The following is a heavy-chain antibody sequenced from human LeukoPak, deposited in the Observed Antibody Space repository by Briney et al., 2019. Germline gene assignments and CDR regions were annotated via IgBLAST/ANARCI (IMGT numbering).Heavy chain of an antibody. CDR1: GFTFSSYS. CDR3: ARGDWGLATILTLFDY. J-gene: IGHJ4*02. Sequence: PGGSLRLSCAASGFTFSSYSMNWVRQAPGKGLEWVSSISSSSSYIYYADSVKGRFTISRDNAKNSLYLQMNGLRAEDTAVYYCARGDWGLATILTLFDYWGQGTLVTVSS. D-gene: IGHD5-24*01. CDR2: ISSSSSYI. V-gene: IGHV3-21*01.